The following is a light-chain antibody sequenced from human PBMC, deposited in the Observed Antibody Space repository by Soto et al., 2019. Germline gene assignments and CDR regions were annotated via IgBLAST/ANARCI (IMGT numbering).Light chain of an antibody. J-gene: IGLJ3*02. Sequence: QAVVTQEPSISVSPGGTVTLTCGLSSGSVSTSYFPSWYQHTPRQAPRTLIYNTNTRSSGVPDLFSGSILGGEAALTITRAPADEESLYFSVLFMRGATGGFCAGAKLT. V-gene: IGLV8-61*01. CDR2: NTN. CDR3: VLFMRGATGG. CDR1: SGSVSTSYF.